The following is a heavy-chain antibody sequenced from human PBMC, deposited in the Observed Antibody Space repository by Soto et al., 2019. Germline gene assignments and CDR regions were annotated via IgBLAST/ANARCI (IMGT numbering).Heavy chain of an antibody. J-gene: IGHJ6*03. CDR2: INKDGSST. V-gene: IGHV3-74*01. D-gene: IGHD6-13*01. CDR1: GFACSASC. Sequence: SLRVTGAGSGFACSASCLHWVPQKQRNGLVWVSHINKDGSSTSYADSVKGRFTISRDNSENTLYLQMGSLRAEDMALYYCARRGYGSRWPIVYMEVLGKGTTVTVS. CDR3: ARRGYGSRWPIVYMEV.